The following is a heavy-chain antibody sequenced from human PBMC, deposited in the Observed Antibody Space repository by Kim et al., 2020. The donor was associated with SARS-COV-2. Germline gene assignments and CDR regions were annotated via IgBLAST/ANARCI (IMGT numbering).Heavy chain of an antibody. V-gene: IGHV7-4-1*02. J-gene: IGHJ2*01. Sequence: TYGQGFTGRFVFSLDTSVSTAYLQISSLKAEDTAVYYCATYGDGYWYFDLWGRGTLVTVSS. D-gene: IGHD4-17*01. CDR3: ATYGDGYWYFDL.